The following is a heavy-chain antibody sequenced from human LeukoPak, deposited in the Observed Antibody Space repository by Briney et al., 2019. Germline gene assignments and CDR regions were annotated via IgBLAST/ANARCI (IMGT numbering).Heavy chain of an antibody. CDR2: IYASGHT. J-gene: IGHJ4*02. V-gene: IGHV4-4*07. CDR3: ARLIADVGGGTNYFDS. D-gene: IGHD3-16*01. CDR1: VGSISTSY. Sequence: SETLSLTCTVSVGSISTSYWSWIRQPAGKGLEWIGRIYASGHTNYNPSLKSRVIMSVDASKNQFSLGLRSVTAADTAVYYCARLIADVGGGTNYFDSWGQGTLVTVSS.